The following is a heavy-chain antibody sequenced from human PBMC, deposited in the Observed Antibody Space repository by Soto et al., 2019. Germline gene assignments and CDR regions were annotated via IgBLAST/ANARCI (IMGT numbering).Heavy chain of an antibody. V-gene: IGHV3-21*01. CDR3: ATYSGSYEVNWLGP. Sequence: PERSLRRPGFASGGTCSSYNMNWVRQAPGKGLEWVSSISSSSSYIYYADSVKGRFTISRDNAKSSLYLQMNSLRAEDTAVYYCATYSGSYEVNWLGPWGQGTLVTVTS. CDR2: ISSSSSYI. J-gene: IGHJ5*02. CDR1: GGTCSSYN. D-gene: IGHD3-10*01.